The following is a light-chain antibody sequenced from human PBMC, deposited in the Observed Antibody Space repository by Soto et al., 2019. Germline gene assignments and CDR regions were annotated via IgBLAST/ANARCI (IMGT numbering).Light chain of an antibody. CDR1: SSNIGSNF. V-gene: IGLV1-47*01. CDR2: ANN. J-gene: IGLJ3*02. Sequence: QSVLTQPPSASGTPGQRVTISCSGSSSNIGSNFESWYQQLPGTAPKLLIYANNQRPSGVPDRFSGSKFGTLASLAISGLRSGDEAAYYCAAWDDSLGGWVFGGGTKLTVL. CDR3: AAWDDSLGGWV.